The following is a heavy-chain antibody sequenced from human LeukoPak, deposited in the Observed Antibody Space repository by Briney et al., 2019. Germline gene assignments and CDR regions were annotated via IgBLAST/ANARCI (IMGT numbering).Heavy chain of an antibody. CDR2: INPNSGGT. CDR3: ARSESCSGGSCYSPFYYYYYGMDV. CDR1: GYTFTGYY. D-gene: IGHD2-15*01. J-gene: IGHJ6*02. Sequence: ASVKVSCTASGYTFTGYYMHWVRQAPGQGLEWMGWINPNSGGTNYAQKFQGRVTMTRDTSISTAYMELSRLRSDDTAVYYCARSESCSGGSCYSPFYYYYYGMDVWGQGTTVTVSS. V-gene: IGHV1-2*02.